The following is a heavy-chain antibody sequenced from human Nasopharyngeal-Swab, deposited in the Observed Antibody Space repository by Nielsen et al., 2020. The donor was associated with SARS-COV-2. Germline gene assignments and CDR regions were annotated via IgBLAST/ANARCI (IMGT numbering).Heavy chain of an antibody. Sequence: ASVKVSCKASGYTFTGYYMHWVRQAPGQGLEWMGRINPNSGGTNYAQKFQGRVTMTRDTSISTAYMELSRLRSDDTAVYYCARPEVVTGGGYYYGMDVWGQGTTVTVSS. CDR1: GYTFTGYY. J-gene: IGHJ6*02. CDR2: INPNSGGT. D-gene: IGHD2-21*02. V-gene: IGHV1-2*06. CDR3: ARPEVVTGGGYYYGMDV.